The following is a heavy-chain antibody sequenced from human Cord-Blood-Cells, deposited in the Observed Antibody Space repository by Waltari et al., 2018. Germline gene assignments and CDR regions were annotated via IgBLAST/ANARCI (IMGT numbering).Heavy chain of an antibody. D-gene: IGHD3-16*01. J-gene: IGHJ4*02. CDR3: AAPGGGLFY. CDR2: INAGNGNT. CDR1: GYTFTSYA. Sequence: QVQLVQSGAEVKKPGASVKVSCKASGYTFTSYAMHWVHQAPGQRLEWMGWINAGNGNTKYSQKSQGGATITRETAGSKAYRELGSLGSEDTVGNYWAAPGGGLFYWGQGTLVTVSS. V-gene: IGHV1-3*01.